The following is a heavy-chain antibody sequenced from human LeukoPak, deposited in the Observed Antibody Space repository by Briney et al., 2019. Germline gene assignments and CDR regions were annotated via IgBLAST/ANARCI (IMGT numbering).Heavy chain of an antibody. D-gene: IGHD3-10*01. Sequence: SETLSLTCTVSGYSINSGYYWGWIRQSPGKGLEWIGSIYHSGSTNHNPSLKSRVTISVDTSKNQFSLKLSSVTAADTAVYYCARWSKSGSGSKYYYFDYWGQGTLVTVSS. CDR1: GYSINSGYY. V-gene: IGHV4-38-2*02. J-gene: IGHJ4*02. CDR2: IYHSGST. CDR3: ARWSKSGSGSKYYYFDY.